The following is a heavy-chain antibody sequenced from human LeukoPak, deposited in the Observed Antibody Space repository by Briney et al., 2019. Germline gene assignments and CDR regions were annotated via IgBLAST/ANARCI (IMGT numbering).Heavy chain of an antibody. D-gene: IGHD3-22*01. CDR2: ISSSSSYI. CDR1: GFTFSSYS. CDR3: ARIPTYYYDSSGYSLDY. J-gene: IGHJ4*02. V-gene: IGHV3-21*01. Sequence: GGSLRLSCAASGFTFSSYSMNWVRQAPGKGLEWVSSISSSSSYIYYADSVKGRFTISRDNAKNSLYLQMNSLRDEDTAVYYCARIPTYYYDSSGYSLDYWGQGTLVTVSS.